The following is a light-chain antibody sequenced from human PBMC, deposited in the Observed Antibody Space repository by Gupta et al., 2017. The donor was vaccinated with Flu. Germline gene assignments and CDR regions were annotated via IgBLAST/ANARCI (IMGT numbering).Light chain of an antibody. V-gene: IGKV3-20*01. J-gene: IGKJ2*01. Sequence: ESAFTDSRGTLYLSPGERATLSCRASQSVSSSYLAWYQQKPGQAPRLLIYGASSRATGIPDRFNGSGSGTEFTLTIRRLEPEDFAVYYCQQDCSSPSTFGQGTKMEIK. CDR1: QSVSSSY. CDR3: QQDCSSPST. CDR2: GAS.